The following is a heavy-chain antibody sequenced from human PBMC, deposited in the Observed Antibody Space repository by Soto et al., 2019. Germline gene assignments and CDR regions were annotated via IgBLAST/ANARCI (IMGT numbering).Heavy chain of an antibody. V-gene: IGHV3-48*03. CDR1: GFTFSSYE. J-gene: IGHJ6*02. D-gene: IGHD6-13*01. Sequence: EEQLVESGGGWVQPGGSLRLSCAASGFTFSSYEINLVRQAPGKGLEWVSYISISASTTYYADSVKGRFTISRDNAKNSLYLQMDSLRAEDTAVYYCARDWLYSSSRSDNGMDVWGQGTTVTVSS. CDR2: ISISASTT. CDR3: ARDWLYSSSRSDNGMDV.